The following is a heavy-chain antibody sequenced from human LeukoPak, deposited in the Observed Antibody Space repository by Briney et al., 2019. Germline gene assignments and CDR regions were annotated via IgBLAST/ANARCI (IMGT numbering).Heavy chain of an antibody. V-gene: IGHV3-48*02. CDR3: ARDPHALDF. Sequence: GGSLRLSCVASGFXFSTYSINWVRQAPGKGLEWVSYIHKSGTITYYRDSVKGRFTISRDNAKNSPYLQMNSLRDEDTAVYYCARDPHALDFWGQGTLVTGSS. CDR2: IHKSGTIT. J-gene: IGHJ4*02. CDR1: GFXFSTYS.